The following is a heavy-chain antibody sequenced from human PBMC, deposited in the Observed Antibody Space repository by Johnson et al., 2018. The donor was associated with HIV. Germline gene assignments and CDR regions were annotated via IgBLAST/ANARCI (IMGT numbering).Heavy chain of an antibody. V-gene: IGHV3-66*01. CDR1: GFTFSSYA. CDR3: ARDKGRGAFDI. D-gene: IGHD3-10*01. Sequence: VQLVESGGGLVQRGGSLRLSCIASGFTFSSYAMSWVRQAPGKGLEWVSVIYSGGSTYYADSMKGRFTISRDNSKNTLYLQMNSLRAEDTAVYYCARDKGRGAFDIWGQGTMVTVSS. CDR2: IYSGGST. J-gene: IGHJ3*02.